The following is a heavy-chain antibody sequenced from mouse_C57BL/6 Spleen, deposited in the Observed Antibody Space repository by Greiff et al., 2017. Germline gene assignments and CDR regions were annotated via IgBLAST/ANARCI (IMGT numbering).Heavy chain of an antibody. CDR1: GFTFSSYA. D-gene: IGHD3-1*01. CDR3: TRERAARSTLAY. V-gene: IGHV5-9-1*02. Sequence: EVKLVESGAGLVKPGGSLKLSCAASGFTFSSYAMSWVRQTPEKRLEWVAYISSGGDYIYYADTVKGRFTISKDNARNTLYLQMSSLQSEDTAMYYCTRERAARSTLAYWGQGTLVTVSA. J-gene: IGHJ3*01. CDR2: ISSGGDYI.